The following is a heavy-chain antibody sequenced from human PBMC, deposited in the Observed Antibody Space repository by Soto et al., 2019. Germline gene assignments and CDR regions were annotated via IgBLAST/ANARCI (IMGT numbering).Heavy chain of an antibody. V-gene: IGHV3-23*01. CDR3: AKGSYCSSTSCYGSWFDP. CDR2: ISGSGGST. Sequence: GGSLRLSGAASGFTFSSYAMSWVRQAPGKGLEWVSAISGSGGSTYYADSVKGRFTISRDNSKNTLYLQMNSLRAEDTAVYYCAKGSYCSSTSCYGSWFDPWGQGTLVTVSS. CDR1: GFTFSSYA. D-gene: IGHD2-2*01. J-gene: IGHJ5*02.